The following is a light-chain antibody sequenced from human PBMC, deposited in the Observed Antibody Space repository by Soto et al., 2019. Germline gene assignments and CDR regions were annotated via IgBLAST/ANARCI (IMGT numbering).Light chain of an antibody. CDR2: GAS. V-gene: IGKV3-20*01. CDR1: QSIANY. CDR3: QQYGSSQWT. J-gene: IGKJ1*01. Sequence: PGERATLSCSASQSIANYVAWYHQRPGKAPRLLIYGASSRATGIPDRFSGSGSGTDFTLTISRLEPEDFAVYYCQQYGSSQWTFGQGTKVDI.